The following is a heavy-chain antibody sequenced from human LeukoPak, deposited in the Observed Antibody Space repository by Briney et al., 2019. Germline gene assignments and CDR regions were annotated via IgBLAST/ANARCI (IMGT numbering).Heavy chain of an antibody. D-gene: IGHD5-18*01. Sequence: IPSETLSLTCTVSGGSLSSSSHHWGWIRQPPGKGLEWIGSIYYSGSTFCNPSVKSRVTISVDTSKNHFSLKLSSVTAADTAVYYCARQVSPYTRSDYWGKGTLGIVSS. J-gene: IGHJ4*02. CDR3: ARQVSPYTRSDY. CDR1: GGSLSSSSHH. CDR2: IYYSGST. V-gene: IGHV4-39*01.